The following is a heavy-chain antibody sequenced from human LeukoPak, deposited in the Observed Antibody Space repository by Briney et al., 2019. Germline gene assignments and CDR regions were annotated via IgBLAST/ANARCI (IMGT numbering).Heavy chain of an antibody. J-gene: IGHJ4*02. Sequence: GGSLRLSCAASGFTVSSNYMSWVRQAPGKGLEWVSVIYSGGSTYYADSVKGRFTISRDNSKNTLYLQMNSLRAEDTAVYYCARAGQWLGQYYFDYWGQGTLATVSS. CDR3: ARAGQWLGQYYFDY. CDR1: GFTVSSNY. D-gene: IGHD6-19*01. V-gene: IGHV3-53*01. CDR2: IYSGGST.